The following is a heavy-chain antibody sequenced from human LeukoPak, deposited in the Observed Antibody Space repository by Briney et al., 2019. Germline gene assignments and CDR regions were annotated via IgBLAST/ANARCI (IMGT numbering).Heavy chain of an antibody. V-gene: IGHV3-53*01. D-gene: IGHD3-9*01. CDR2: MYSGVST. J-gene: IGHJ4*02. Sequence: GGSLRLSCAAPGFTVNSNYMSWVRQAPGKALDWVAFMYSGVSTYDADSVKGRFTISRDNFKNTLYLKMNSLRADDMVFFYQTTAYDILTGLDYWGQGTLVTVSS. CDR1: GFTVNSNY. CDR3: TTAYDILTGLDY.